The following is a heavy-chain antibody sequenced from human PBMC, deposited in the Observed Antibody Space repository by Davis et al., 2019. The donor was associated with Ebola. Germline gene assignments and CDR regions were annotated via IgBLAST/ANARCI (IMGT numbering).Heavy chain of an antibody. CDR1: GFIFRRFS. CDR2: ISRSGSYI. Sequence: PGGSLRLSCQVSGFIFRRFSMTWVRQVPGKGLEWISSISRSGSYIFYADSVRGRFTISRDSASNSLFLAMNSLRDEDTAIYFCARDRPRCSSTSCSIEHWGQGTLVTVSS. J-gene: IGHJ1*01. D-gene: IGHD2-2*01. V-gene: IGHV3-21*01. CDR3: ARDRPRCSSTSCSIEH.